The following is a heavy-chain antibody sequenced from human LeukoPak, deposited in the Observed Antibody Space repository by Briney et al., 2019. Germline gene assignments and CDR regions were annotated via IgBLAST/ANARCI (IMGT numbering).Heavy chain of an antibody. V-gene: IGHV6-1*01. CDR3: ARVPYSSSWYSDSYFWFDP. CDR2: TYYRSKWYN. D-gene: IGHD6-13*01. Sequence: SQTLSLTCAIYGDSVSSNSAAWNWIRQSPSRGLEWLGRTYYRSKWYNDYAVSVKSRITINPDTSKNQFSLQLNSVTPEDTAVYYCARVPYSSSWYSDSYFWFDPWGQGTLVTVSS. CDR1: GDSVSSNSAA. J-gene: IGHJ5*02.